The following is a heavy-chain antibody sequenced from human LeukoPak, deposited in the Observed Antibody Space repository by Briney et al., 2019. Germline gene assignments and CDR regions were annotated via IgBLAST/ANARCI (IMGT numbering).Heavy chain of an antibody. CDR2: IYSDGST. Sequence: TGGSLRLSCAASGFAVNRNYMTWVRQAPGKGLEWVPVIYSDGSTFYADSVKGRFTISRDNAKNTFYLQMNSLRVEDTAVYYCARGPWDCWGQGTLVTVSS. V-gene: IGHV3-53*05. CDR3: ARGPWDC. CDR1: GFAVNRNY. J-gene: IGHJ4*02.